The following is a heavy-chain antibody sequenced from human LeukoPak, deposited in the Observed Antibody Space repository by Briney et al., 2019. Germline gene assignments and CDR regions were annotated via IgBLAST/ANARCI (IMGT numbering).Heavy chain of an antibody. J-gene: IGHJ6*03. CDR2: ISSNGGST. CDR3: ARGTKLRQWLVEDYHYYYMDV. D-gene: IGHD6-19*01. Sequence: GGSQRHSCAASGFTFSSYAMHWVRQAPGKGLEYVSAISSNGGSTYYANSVKGRFTISRDNSKNTLYLQMGSLRAEDMAVYYCARGTKLRQWLVEDYHYYYMDVWGKGTTVTVSS. V-gene: IGHV3-64*01. CDR1: GFTFSSYA.